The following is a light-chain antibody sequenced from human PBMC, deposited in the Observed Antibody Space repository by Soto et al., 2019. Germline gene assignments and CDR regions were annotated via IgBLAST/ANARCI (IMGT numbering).Light chain of an antibody. CDR3: MQVTHLPHT. Sequence: DIVMTQTPLSSPVTLGQPASISCNSSQSLVHSDENTYLSWLQQRPGQPPRLLIYKISKRFSGVPDRFSGSGAGTDFTLKISRVEAEDVGVYYCMQVTHLPHTFGQGTKLEIK. CDR2: KIS. J-gene: IGKJ2*01. CDR1: QSLVHSDENTY. V-gene: IGKV2-24*01.